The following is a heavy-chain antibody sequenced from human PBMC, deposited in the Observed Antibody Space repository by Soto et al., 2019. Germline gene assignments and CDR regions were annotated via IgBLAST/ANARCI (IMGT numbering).Heavy chain of an antibody. V-gene: IGHV3-23*01. D-gene: IGHD2-2*02. Sequence: GGSLRLSCVASGFTFSSYAMSWVRQAPGKGLEWVSAISGSGGSTYYADSVKGRFTISRDNSKNTLYLQMNSLRAEDTAVYYCAKGADIVVVPAAIGLGAAFDIWAQGTMVTVSS. J-gene: IGHJ3*02. CDR3: AKGADIVVVPAAIGLGAAFDI. CDR1: GFTFSSYA. CDR2: ISGSGGST.